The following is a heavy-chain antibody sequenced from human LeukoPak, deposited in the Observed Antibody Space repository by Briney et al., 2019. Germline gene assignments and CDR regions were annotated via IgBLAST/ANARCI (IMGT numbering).Heavy chain of an antibody. CDR3: AKSFTRLGYFDY. CDR1: GFTFDDYA. CDR2: ISWDGGST. J-gene: IGHJ4*02. D-gene: IGHD3-9*01. V-gene: IGHV3-43D*03. Sequence: PGGSLRLSCAASGFTFDDYAMHWVRQAPGKGLEWVSLISWDGGSTYYADSVKGRFTISRDNSKNSLYLQMNSLRAEDTALYYCAKSFTRLGYFDYWGQGTLVTVSS.